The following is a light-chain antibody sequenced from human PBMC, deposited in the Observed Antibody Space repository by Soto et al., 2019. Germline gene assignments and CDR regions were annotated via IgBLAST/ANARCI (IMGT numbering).Light chain of an antibody. V-gene: IGLV2-23*02. CDR1: SSDIGSYNL. CDR3: SSYTGSTTFVA. J-gene: IGLJ2*01. Sequence: QSALTQPASVSGSPGQSITISCTGTSSDIGSYNLVSWYQQHPGKAPQLIIYEATKRPSGVSSRFSGSKSANAASLTISGLQGEDEADYYCSSYTGSTTFVAFGGGTKLTVL. CDR2: EAT.